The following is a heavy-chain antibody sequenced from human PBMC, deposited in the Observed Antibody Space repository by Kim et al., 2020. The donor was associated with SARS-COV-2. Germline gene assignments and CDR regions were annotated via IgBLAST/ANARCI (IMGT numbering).Heavy chain of an antibody. Sequence: SETLSLTCTVSSGSIINYYWSWIRQPPGKGLEWIGDIYYSGSTNYNPSLKSRVTISVDTSKNQFSLKLNSVTAADTAVYYCARMGSSGWFESAFDIWGQG. CDR1: SGSIINYY. J-gene: IGHJ3*02. CDR3: ARMGSSGWFESAFDI. D-gene: IGHD6-19*01. CDR2: IYYSGST. V-gene: IGHV4-59*01.